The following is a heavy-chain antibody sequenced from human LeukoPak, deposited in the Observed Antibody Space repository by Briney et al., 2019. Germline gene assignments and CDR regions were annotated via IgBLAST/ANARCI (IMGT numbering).Heavy chain of an antibody. D-gene: IGHD2-21*02. V-gene: IGHV4-59*01. CDR2: IYYSGST. Sequence: SETLSLTCTVSGGSISSYYWSWIRQPPGKGLEWIGYIYYSGSTNYNPSLKSRVTISVDTSKNQFSLKLSSVTAADTAVYYCARDLRGDYFYYHGMDVWGKGTTVTVSS. CDR3: ARDLRGDYFYYHGMDV. CDR1: GGSISSYY. J-gene: IGHJ6*04.